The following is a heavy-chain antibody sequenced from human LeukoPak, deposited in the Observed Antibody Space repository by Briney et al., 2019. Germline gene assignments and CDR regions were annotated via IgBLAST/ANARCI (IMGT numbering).Heavy chain of an antibody. V-gene: IGHV1-18*01. CDR3: ARDVATMVRGVINPPPNYYYYYMDV. CDR2: ISAYNGNT. CDR1: GYTFTSYG. J-gene: IGHJ6*03. Sequence: ASVKVSCKASGYTFTSYGISWVRQAPGQGLEWMGWISAYNGNTNYAQKLQGRVTMTTDTSTSTAYMELRSLRSDDTAVYYCARDVATMVRGVINPPPNYYYYYMDVWGKGTTVTVSS. D-gene: IGHD3-10*01.